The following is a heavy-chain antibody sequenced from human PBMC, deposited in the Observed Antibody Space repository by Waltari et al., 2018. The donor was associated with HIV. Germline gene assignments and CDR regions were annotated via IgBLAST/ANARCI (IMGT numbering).Heavy chain of an antibody. D-gene: IGHD5-18*01. J-gene: IGHJ2*01. CDR3: AKVREKQLWLRNWDFDL. Sequence: EVKLVASGGGLVQPGGSVSLSCAASGFTFCRYDVKWVRQAPGKGLEWISYISSSGSSIYYADSVKGRFTISRDNGKKSLYLQMNILRAEDTAVYYCAKVREKQLWLRNWDFDLWGRGTLVTVSS. CDR1: GFTFCRYD. V-gene: IGHV3-48*03. CDR2: ISSSGSSI.